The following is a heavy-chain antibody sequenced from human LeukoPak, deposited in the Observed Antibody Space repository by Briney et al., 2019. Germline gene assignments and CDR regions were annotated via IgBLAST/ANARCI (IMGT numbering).Heavy chain of an antibody. J-gene: IGHJ5*02. Sequence: PSETLSLTCTVSGGAISSGDYFWSWIRQPPGKGLEWIGEINHSGSTNYNPSLKSRVTISVDTSKNQFSLKLSSVTAADTAVYYCARTPQYSSGWYRYNWFDPWGQGTLVTVSS. V-gene: IGHV4-39*07. CDR3: ARTPQYSSGWYRYNWFDP. D-gene: IGHD6-19*01. CDR2: INHSGST. CDR1: GGAISSGDYF.